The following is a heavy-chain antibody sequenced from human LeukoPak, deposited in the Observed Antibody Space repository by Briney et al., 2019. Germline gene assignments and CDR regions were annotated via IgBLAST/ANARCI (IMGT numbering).Heavy chain of an antibody. CDR2: ISGSGTST. D-gene: IGHD4-11*01. CDR3: AKAPPDYPPWD. J-gene: IGHJ4*02. CDR1: GFTFSAYA. V-gene: IGHV3-23*01. Sequence: GGSLRLSCAASGFTFSAYAISWVRQAPGKGLEWVSAISGSGTSTYYADSVKGRFTISRDNSKNTLYLQMNSLRAEDTAVYYCAKAPPDYPPWDWGQGTLVTVSS.